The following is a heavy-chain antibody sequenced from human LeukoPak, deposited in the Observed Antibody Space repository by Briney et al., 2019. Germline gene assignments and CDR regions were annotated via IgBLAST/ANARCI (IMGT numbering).Heavy chain of an antibody. D-gene: IGHD4-17*01. Sequence: GRSLRLSCAASGFTFSSYAMHCVRQAPGKGLEWVAVISYDGSNKYYADSVKGRFTISRDNSKNTLYLQMNSLRAEDTAVYYCARDAAVDGDYLDYWGQGTLVTVSS. CDR1: GFTFSSYA. V-gene: IGHV3-30-3*01. CDR2: ISYDGSNK. CDR3: ARDAAVDGDYLDY. J-gene: IGHJ4*02.